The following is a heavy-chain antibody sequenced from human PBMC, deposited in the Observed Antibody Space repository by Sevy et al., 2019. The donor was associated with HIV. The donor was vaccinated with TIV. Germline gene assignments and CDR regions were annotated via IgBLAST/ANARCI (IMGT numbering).Heavy chain of an antibody. Sequence: GGSLRLSCAASGFTFSRYAMSWVRQAPGKGLQWVSSISGSGDRRNYADSVKGRFTISRDNSKNTLYLQMSSLRAEDTAIYYCAKDRGSDYGDYFRNYWGQGTLVTVSS. CDR3: AKDRGSDYGDYFRNY. CDR2: ISGSGDRR. J-gene: IGHJ4*02. D-gene: IGHD4-17*01. V-gene: IGHV3-23*01. CDR1: GFTFSRYA.